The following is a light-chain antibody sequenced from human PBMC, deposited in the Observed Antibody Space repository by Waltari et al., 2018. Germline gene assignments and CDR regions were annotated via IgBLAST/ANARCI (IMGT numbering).Light chain of an antibody. V-gene: IGKV1-5*03. CDR1: QSFSSW. CDR3: QQYNSYSQT. Sequence: DIQMTQSPSTLSASVGARVTITCRASQSFSSWLAWYQQKPGKAPKLLIYKASSLESGVPSRFSGSGSGTEFTLAISSLQPDDFATYYCQQYNSYSQTFGQGTKLEIK. CDR2: KAS. J-gene: IGKJ2*01.